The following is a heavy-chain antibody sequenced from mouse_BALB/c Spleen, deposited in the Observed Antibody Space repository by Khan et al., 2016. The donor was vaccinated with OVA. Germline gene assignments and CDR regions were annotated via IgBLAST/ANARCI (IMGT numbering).Heavy chain of an antibody. D-gene: IGHD1-1*01. CDR3: ARSGTISTVVITDFDY. CDR1: GYSITSDYA. J-gene: IGHJ2*01. CDR2: IKYSGSN. Sequence: EVQLQESGPGLVKPSQSLSLTCTVTGYSITSDYAWNWIRQFPGNKLEWMGYIKYSGSNSYNPSLKSRFSITRNTSKTPFLLTLSSLTTEDTATYYCARSGTISTVVITDFDYWGQGTTLTVSS. V-gene: IGHV3-2*02.